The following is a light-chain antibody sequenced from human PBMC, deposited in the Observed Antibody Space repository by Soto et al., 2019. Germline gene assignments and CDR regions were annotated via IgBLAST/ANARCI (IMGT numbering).Light chain of an antibody. CDR1: SSAVGSYRF. CDR3: TSPTPGSLYV. J-gene: IGLJ1*01. V-gene: IGLV2-14*02. Sequence: QSVLTQPASVSGSPGQSITISCTGSSSAVGSYRFVSWYQHHPGKVPKLIIYEGGKRPSGVSNRFSGSEPGNTASLTISGLQAEDEADYFCTSPTPGSLYVFASGTKV. CDR2: EGG.